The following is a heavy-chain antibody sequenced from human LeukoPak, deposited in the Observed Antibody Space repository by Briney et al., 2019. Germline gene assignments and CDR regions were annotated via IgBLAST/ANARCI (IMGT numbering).Heavy chain of an antibody. CDR1: GFTFSSNG. Sequence: GGSLRLSCAASGFTFSSNGMHWVRQAPGKGLEWVAIIWYDGSNAYYADSVKGRFTISRDNSKNTLYLQMNSLRADDTAVYYCARLVGARGGYFDYWGQGTLVTVSS. CDR2: IWYDGSNA. V-gene: IGHV3-33*01. J-gene: IGHJ4*02. D-gene: IGHD1-26*01. CDR3: ARLVGARGGYFDY.